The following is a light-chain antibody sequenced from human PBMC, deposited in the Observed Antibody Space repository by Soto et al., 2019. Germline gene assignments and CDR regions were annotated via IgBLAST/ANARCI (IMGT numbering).Light chain of an antibody. CDR2: G. V-gene: IGLV1-40*01. CDR3: SSYTSSSTLWV. Sequence: QSVLTQPPSVSGAPGQRVTISCTGSSSNIGAGYPVHWYQQLPGTAPKLLVAGNRPSGVPDRFSVSKSGASASLAITGLQAEDEADYYCSSYTSSSTLWVFGGGTKLTVL. J-gene: IGLJ3*02. CDR1: SSNIGAGYP.